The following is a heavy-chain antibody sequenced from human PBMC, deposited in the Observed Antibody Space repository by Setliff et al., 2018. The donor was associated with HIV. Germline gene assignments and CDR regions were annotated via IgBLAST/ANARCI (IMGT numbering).Heavy chain of an antibody. CDR1: GYSFPTYW. CDR2: IYPDESDS. D-gene: IGHD3-22*01. Sequence: LKISCKGSGYSFPTYWIAWVRQMPGKGLEWMGVIYPDESDSRYSPSFRGQVTISADKSINTAYLQWSSLKASDTAMYYCARVDMGYYYDSSGYSHFDHWGQGTLVTVSS. J-gene: IGHJ4*02. CDR3: ARVDMGYYYDSSGYSHFDH. V-gene: IGHV5-51*01.